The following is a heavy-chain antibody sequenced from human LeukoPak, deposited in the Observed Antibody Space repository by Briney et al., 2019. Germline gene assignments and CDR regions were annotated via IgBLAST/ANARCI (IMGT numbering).Heavy chain of an antibody. CDR2: IYTSGST. Sequence: PSETLSLTCTVSGGSISSYYWGWIRQPAGKGLEWIGRIYTSGSTNYNPSLKSRVTMSVDTSKNQFSLKLSSVTAADAAVYYCARDNWNSYYYNYYGMDVWGQGTTVTVSS. CDR3: ARDNWNSYYYNYYGMDV. D-gene: IGHD1-1*01. CDR1: GGSISSYY. J-gene: IGHJ6*02. V-gene: IGHV4-4*07.